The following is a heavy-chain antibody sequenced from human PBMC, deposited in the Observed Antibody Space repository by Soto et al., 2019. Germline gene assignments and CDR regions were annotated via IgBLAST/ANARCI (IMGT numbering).Heavy chain of an antibody. J-gene: IGHJ4*02. Sequence: EVQLVESGGGLVQPGGSLRLSCAXSGFTFSSYWMSWVRQAPGKGLEWVVNIKQDGSEKYYVDSVKGRFTISRDNAKNSLYLQMNILRAEDTAVYYCARGSGSYFRFDYWGQGTLVTVSS. V-gene: IGHV3-7*01. CDR3: ARGSGSYFRFDY. CDR1: GFTFSSYW. D-gene: IGHD1-26*01. CDR2: IKQDGSEK.